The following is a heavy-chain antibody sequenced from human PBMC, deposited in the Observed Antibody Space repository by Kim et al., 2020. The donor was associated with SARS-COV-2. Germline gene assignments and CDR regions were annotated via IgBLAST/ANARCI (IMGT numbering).Heavy chain of an antibody. D-gene: IGHD4-17*01. J-gene: IGHJ4*02. CDR3: ANAPPMTTVTPFDY. CDR2: ISGSGGNT. CDR1: GFTFSSYV. Sequence: GGSLRLSCAASGFTFSSYVMSWVRQAPGKGLEWVSVISGSGGNTYYADSVKGRFTISRDNSKNTLFLQMNSLRAEDTAVYCCANAPPMTTVTPFDYWGQGTLVTVSS. V-gene: IGHV3-23*01.